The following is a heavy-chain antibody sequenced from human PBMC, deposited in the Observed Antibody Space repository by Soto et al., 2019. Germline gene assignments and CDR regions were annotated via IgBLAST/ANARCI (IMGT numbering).Heavy chain of an antibody. V-gene: IGHV3-48*03. CDR3: ARELYSAKCMDF. CDR1: GFIFCDYE. J-gene: IGHJ6*02. Sequence: GGSLRLSCAPSGFIFCDYEMNWVRRAPGEGLEWISYTSSSGSAIYYADSMKVRFTIPSDNAASSLYLLMNSLRADDTAAYYRARELYSAKCMDFWGQGTTVTVSS. D-gene: IGHD2-21*01. CDR2: TSSSGSAI.